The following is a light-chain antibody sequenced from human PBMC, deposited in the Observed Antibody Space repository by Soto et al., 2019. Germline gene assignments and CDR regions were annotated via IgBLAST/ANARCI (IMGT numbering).Light chain of an antibody. Sequence: QSALTQPASVSGSPGQSITISCTGTSSDVGGYKYVSWYQQHPDKAPKLIIFEVSKRPSGVSSRFSGSKSGNTASLTISGLQAEDEGDYYCWSYAGSSKYVFGTGTKVTVL. J-gene: IGLJ1*01. CDR1: SSDVGGYKY. CDR2: EVS. CDR3: WSYAGSSKYV. V-gene: IGLV2-23*02.